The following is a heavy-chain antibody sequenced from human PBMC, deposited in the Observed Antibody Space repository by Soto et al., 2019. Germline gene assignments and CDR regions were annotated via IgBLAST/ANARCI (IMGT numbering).Heavy chain of an antibody. J-gene: IGHJ4*02. Sequence: GGSLRLSCAASGFTFTSYGMHWVRQAPGKGLEWVAVISYDGNNKYYADSVKGRFTISRDNSKKTLYLQMNSLRAEDTAVYYCASARTRHLTTHLLSEYWGPGALVNVFS. CDR3: ASARTRHLTTHLLSEY. CDR1: GFTFTSYG. D-gene: IGHD4-4*01. V-gene: IGHV3-30*03. CDR2: ISYDGNNK.